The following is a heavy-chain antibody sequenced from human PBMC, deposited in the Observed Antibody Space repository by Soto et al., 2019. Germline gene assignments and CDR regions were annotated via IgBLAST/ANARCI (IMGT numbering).Heavy chain of an antibody. V-gene: IGHV1-46*01. Sequence: GQGLEWVGIINPSAGSTSYAQNFQGRVTMTRDTSTSTVYMELSSLRSEDTAVYYCARVPLYYFFSGEDGIRYYVTVSGFLVNRSSDL. D-gene: IGHD3-3*01. CDR3: ARVPLYYFFSGEDGIRYYVTVSGFLVNRSSDL. CDR2: INPSAGST. J-gene: IGHJ2*01.